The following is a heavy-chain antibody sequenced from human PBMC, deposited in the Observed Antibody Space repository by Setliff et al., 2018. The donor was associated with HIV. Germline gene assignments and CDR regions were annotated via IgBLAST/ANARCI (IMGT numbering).Heavy chain of an antibody. CDR2: ISSSGSYI. D-gene: IGHD2-8*01. V-gene: IGHV3-21*04. CDR3: LSDVDGANGGF. J-gene: IGHJ4*02. Sequence: PGGSLRLSCAVFGFTFITSTMNWVRQAPGKGLEWVASISSSGSYIHFADSVKGRFTISRDNAKNSVFLQMNGLKSADTAVYYCLSDVDGANGGFWGQGSLVTVSS. CDR1: GFTFITST.